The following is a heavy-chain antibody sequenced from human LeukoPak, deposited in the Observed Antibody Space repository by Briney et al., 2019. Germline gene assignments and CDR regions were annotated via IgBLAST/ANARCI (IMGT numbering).Heavy chain of an antibody. CDR1: GFTFSTNA. D-gene: IGHD3-22*01. CDR2: ISGSGGST. CDR3: ASLRGLIGY. Sequence: GGSLRLSCLTSGFTFSTNAMSWVRQAPGKGLEWISGISGSGGSTYYADSVKGRFTISRDNSKNTPYLQMNSLRAEDTAVYYCASLRGLIGYWGQGTLVTVSS. J-gene: IGHJ4*02. V-gene: IGHV3-23*01.